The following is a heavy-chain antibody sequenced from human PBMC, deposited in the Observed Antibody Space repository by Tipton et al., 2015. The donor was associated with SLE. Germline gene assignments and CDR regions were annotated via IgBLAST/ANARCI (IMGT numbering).Heavy chain of an antibody. V-gene: IGHV4-39*01. J-gene: IGHJ4*02. CDR2: LYTSGGT. CDR1: GVSISSSIYY. CDR3: AGSGSTWSVFDY. Sequence: TLSLTCTVSGVSISSSIYYWDWIRQPPGKGLEWIGSLYTSGGTYCNPSPKSRVTISVETSKNQFTLKLSSVTAADTAVYYCAGSGSTWSVFDYWGQGTLVTVSS. D-gene: IGHD6-13*01.